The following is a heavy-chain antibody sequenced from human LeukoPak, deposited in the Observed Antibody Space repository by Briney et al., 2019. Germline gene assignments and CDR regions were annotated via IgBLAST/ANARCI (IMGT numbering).Heavy chain of an antibody. D-gene: IGHD6-13*01. CDR3: ANYDSSRSLGY. Sequence: PGGSLRLSCAASGITFSTYAMSWVRQAPGKGREGVSTLSGSGRSTYYADSVKGRFTISRDNSKNTLYLQMNSLTAEDTAIYYCANYDSSRSLGYWGQGTLVTVSS. CDR2: LSGSGRST. J-gene: IGHJ4*02. CDR1: GITFSTYA. V-gene: IGHV3-23*01.